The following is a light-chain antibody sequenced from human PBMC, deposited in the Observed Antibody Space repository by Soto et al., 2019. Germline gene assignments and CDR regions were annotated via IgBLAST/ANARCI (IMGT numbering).Light chain of an antibody. CDR2: DVT. CDR3: CSYAGSYTWV. CDR1: SSDVGSYNY. J-gene: IGLJ3*02. Sequence: QSALTQPRSVSGSPGQSVTISCTGTSSDVGSYNYVSWYQQHPGKAPQLMIYDVTKRPSGVPDRFSGSKSGNTASLTISGLQAEDEAYYYCCSYAGSYTWVFGGGTKLTVL. V-gene: IGLV2-11*01.